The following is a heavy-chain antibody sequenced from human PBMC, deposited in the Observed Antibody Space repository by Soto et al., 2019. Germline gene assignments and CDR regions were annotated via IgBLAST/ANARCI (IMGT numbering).Heavy chain of an antibody. CDR1: GFTFSTYV. J-gene: IGHJ4*02. Sequence: EVQLLESGGGLVQPGGSLRLSCAASGFTFSTYVMTWVRQAPGKGLEWVSAISASGGDTYYADSVKGRSTISRDNSKNTLYLQMNSLGGEDTGIYYCARGGWLDDYGAKGTLVTVSA. CDR2: ISASGGDT. CDR3: ARGGWLDDY. D-gene: IGHD6-19*01. V-gene: IGHV3-23*01.